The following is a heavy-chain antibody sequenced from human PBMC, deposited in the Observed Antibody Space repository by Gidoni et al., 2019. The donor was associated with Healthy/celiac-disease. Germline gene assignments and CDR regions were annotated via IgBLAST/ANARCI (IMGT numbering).Heavy chain of an antibody. Sequence: EVQLVESGGGLVKPGGSLRLSCAASGFTFSSYSMNWVRQAPGKGLEWVSSISSSSSYIYYADSVKGRFTISRDNAKNSLYLQMNSLRAEDTAVYYCASTPTMVRGATIGYLDVWGKGTTVTVSS. CDR2: ISSSSSYI. CDR1: GFTFSSYS. CDR3: ASTPTMVRGATIGYLDV. D-gene: IGHD3-10*01. V-gene: IGHV3-21*01. J-gene: IGHJ6*04.